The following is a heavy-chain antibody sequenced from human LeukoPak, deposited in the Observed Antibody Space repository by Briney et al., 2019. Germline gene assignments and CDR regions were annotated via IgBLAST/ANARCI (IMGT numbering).Heavy chain of an antibody. CDR2: ISSSSSYI. J-gene: IGHJ4*02. CDR1: GFTFGSYS. Sequence: GGSLRLSCAASGFTFGSYSMNWVRQAPGKGLEWVSSISSSSSYINYADSVKGRFTISRDNAKNSLYLQMNSLRAEDTAVYYCARDGSHYYWGQGTLVTVSS. D-gene: IGHD3-10*01. CDR3: ARDGSHYY. V-gene: IGHV3-21*01.